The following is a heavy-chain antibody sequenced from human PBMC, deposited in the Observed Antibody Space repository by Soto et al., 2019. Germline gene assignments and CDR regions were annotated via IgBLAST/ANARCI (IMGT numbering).Heavy chain of an antibody. D-gene: IGHD3-22*01. CDR2: IVVGSGNT. CDR1: GFTFTSSA. V-gene: IGHV1-58*02. J-gene: IGHJ6*02. CDR3: AAGGYYDSSGYYSYYYGMDV. Sequence: ASVKVSCKASGFTFTSSAMQWVRQARGQRLEWIGWIVVGSGNTNYAQKFQERVTITRDMSTSTAYMELSSLRSEDTAVYYCAAGGYYDSSGYYSYYYGMDVWGQGTTVTVSS.